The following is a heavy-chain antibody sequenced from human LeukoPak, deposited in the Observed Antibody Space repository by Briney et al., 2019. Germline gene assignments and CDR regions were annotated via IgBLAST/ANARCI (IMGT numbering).Heavy chain of an antibody. CDR1: GFTFRSYS. Sequence: PGGSLRLSCAASGFTFRSYSMNWVRQAPGKGLVWVSRINSDGSSTSYADSVKGRFTISRDNAKNTLYLQMNSLRAEDTAVYYCARGGYTAMVTREALYYFDYWGQGTLVTVSS. J-gene: IGHJ4*02. D-gene: IGHD5-18*01. CDR3: ARGGYTAMVTREALYYFDY. CDR2: INSDGSST. V-gene: IGHV3-74*01.